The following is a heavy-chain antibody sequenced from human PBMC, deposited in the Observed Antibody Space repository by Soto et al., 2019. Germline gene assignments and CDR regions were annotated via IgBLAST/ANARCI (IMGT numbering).Heavy chain of an antibody. CDR2: IFRNRGA. CDR3: ARLDGYNSFDL. CDR1: GYSISSGGYY. D-gene: IGHD5-12*01. J-gene: IGHJ4*02. V-gene: IGHV4-30-2*01. Sequence: ASETLFPPCAFSGYSISSGGYYWSWIRQPPGKGLEWVGHIFRNRGAYYQPPLKTRVNISLSGSKNHFSLKLTSVTAADTGVYDCARLDGYNSFDLWGQGTLVTVYS.